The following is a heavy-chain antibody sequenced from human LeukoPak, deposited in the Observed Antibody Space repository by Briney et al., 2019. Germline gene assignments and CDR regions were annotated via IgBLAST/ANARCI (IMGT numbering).Heavy chain of an antibody. Sequence: GESLRLACAAAGFTFGDYSTRWVRQPPGKGLGWVAGISWDGSSIGYADSVKGRFTISRDNAKQSLYLQINSLLAEETAVYDCAKGQLRTAADFDYWDQGTLVTVS. J-gene: IGHJ4*02. V-gene: IGHV3-9*01. CDR3: AKGQLRTAADFDY. CDR1: GFTFGDYS. CDR2: ISWDGSSI. D-gene: IGHD2-2*01.